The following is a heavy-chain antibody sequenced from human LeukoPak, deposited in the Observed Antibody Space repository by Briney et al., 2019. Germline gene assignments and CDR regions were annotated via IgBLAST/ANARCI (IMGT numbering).Heavy chain of an antibody. CDR1: GFTFSSYW. CDR3: ARRSVAGATTGYYYDS. CDR2: INSDGSTA. J-gene: IGHJ4*02. V-gene: IGHV3-74*01. Sequence: GGSLRLSCAASGFTFSSYWMHWVRQAPGKGLVWVSRINSDGSTATYADSVKGRFTISRDNAKNSVYLQMSSLRVDDTAFYYCARRSVAGATTGYYYDSWGRGTLVTVSS. D-gene: IGHD1-26*01.